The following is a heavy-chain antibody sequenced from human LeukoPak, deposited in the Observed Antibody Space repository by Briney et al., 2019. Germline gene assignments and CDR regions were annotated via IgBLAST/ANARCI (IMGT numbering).Heavy chain of an antibody. CDR3: ARLGDYGFQH. J-gene: IGHJ1*01. CDR2: I. D-gene: IGHD4/OR15-4a*01. CDR1: GFTVSSNY. Sequence: GGSLRLSCAASGFTVSSNYMSWVRQVPGKGLEWVSVISVKGRFTISRDNSKNTLYLQMNSLRAEDTAVYYCARLGDYGFQHWGQGTLVTVSS. V-gene: IGHV3-53*01.